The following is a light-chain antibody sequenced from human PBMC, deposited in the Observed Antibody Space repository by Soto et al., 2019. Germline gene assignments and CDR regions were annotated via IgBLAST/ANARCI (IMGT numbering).Light chain of an antibody. Sequence: QSVLTQPPSASGTPGQRVTISCSGSRSSIGSNTVNWYQHLPGTAPKLLIYSNNHRPSGVPDRFSASKTGASASLAISGLQSEDEAEYYCCCCSYADSSSFRVLFGGGTQLTVL. J-gene: IGLJ7*01. V-gene: IGLV1-44*01. CDR2: SNN. CDR1: RSSIGSNT. CDR3: CCCSYADSSSFRVL.